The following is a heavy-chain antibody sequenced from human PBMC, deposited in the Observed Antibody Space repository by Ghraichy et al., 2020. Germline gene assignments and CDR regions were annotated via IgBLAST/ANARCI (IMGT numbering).Heavy chain of an antibody. D-gene: IGHD6-13*01. CDR3: ARVRFAAAAFGWFDP. CDR1: GGSFSGYY. V-gene: IGHV4-34*01. Sequence: SETLSLTCAVYGGSFSGYYWSWIRQPPGKGLEWIGEINHSGSTNYNPSLKSRVTISVDTSKNQFSLKLSSVTAADTAVYYCARVRFAAAAFGWFDPWGQGTLVTVSS. J-gene: IGHJ5*02. CDR2: INHSGST.